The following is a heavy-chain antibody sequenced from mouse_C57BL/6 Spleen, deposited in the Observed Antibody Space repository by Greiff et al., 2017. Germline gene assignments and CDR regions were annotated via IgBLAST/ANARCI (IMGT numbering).Heavy chain of an antibody. CDR3: VREGDYYGSSYGFAY. V-gene: IGHV1-81*01. J-gene: IGHJ3*01. CDR1: GYTFTSYG. D-gene: IGHD1-1*01. Sequence: QVQLQQSGAELARPGASVQLSCKASGYTFTSYGISWVKQRTGQGLEWIGEIYPRSGNNSYNEQFKGKATLTEDKSSSIAYMELRSLTSEDSAVYFCVREGDYYGSSYGFAYGGQGTLGTVSA. CDR2: IYPRSGNN.